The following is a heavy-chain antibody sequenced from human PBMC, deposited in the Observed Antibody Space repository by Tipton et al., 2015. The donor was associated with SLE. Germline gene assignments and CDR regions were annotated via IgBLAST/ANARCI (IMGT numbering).Heavy chain of an antibody. CDR3: AKEVYGGNLYYYFDL. CDR2: ISFDGTNT. D-gene: IGHD4-23*01. V-gene: IGHV3-30*04. CDR1: GFTFSHHA. Sequence: SLRLSCAASGFTFSHHAFHWVRQSPGKGLEWVAVISFDGTNTFYADSLKGRFTISRDNAKNSLYLQMNNLRAEDTALYYCAKEVYGGNLYYYFDLWGRGTLVTVSS. J-gene: IGHJ2*01.